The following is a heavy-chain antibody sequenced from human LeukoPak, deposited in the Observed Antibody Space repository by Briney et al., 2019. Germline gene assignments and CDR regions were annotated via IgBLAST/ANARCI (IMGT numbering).Heavy chain of an antibody. J-gene: IGHJ6*04. Sequence: PGGSLRLSCTASGFTFGDYAMSWVRQAPGKGLEWVGFIRSKAHGGTTEYAASVKGRFTISRDDSKSIAYLQMNSLKTEDTAVYYCTRGAEPGIAAAAYYYYYGMDVWGKGTTVTVSS. CDR3: TRGAEPGIAAAAYYYYYGMDV. D-gene: IGHD6-13*01. V-gene: IGHV3-49*04. CDR2: IRSKAHGGTT. CDR1: GFTFGDYA.